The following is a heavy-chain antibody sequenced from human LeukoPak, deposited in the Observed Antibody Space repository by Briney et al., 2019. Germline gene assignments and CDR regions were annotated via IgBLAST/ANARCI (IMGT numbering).Heavy chain of an antibody. CDR1: GYTFTDYG. J-gene: IGHJ3*02. Sequence: VASVSVSCKASGYTFTDYGITWVRQAPGQGLEWMGWISGYIGNTNYAQKFQDRVTMTTDTSTSTAYMDLRSLRSDDTAVYYCARVPTAYSSGWRIWGQGTLVTVSS. D-gene: IGHD6-19*01. CDR2: ISGYIGNT. CDR3: ARVPTAYSSGWRI. V-gene: IGHV1-18*01.